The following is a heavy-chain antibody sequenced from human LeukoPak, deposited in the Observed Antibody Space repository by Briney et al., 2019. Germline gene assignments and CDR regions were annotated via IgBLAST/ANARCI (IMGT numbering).Heavy chain of an antibody. J-gene: IGHJ3*02. CDR1: GFSLTTSGGG. V-gene: IGHV2-5*01. CDR3: AHSQWFAGGDVFDI. Sequence: SGPTLVKPTQPLTLTCTFSGFSLTTSGGGVGWIRQPPVKALEWLALIYYNDDKRYSPSLKSRLTITKDTSKNQVVLTMTNMDPVDKATYYCAHSQWFAGGDVFDIWGQGTMVTVSS. CDR2: IYYNDDK. D-gene: IGHD3-10*01.